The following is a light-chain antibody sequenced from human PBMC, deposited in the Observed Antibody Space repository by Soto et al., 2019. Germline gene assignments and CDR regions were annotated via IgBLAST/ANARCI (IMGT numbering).Light chain of an antibody. CDR2: WAS. J-gene: IGKJ4*01. CDR1: QSVLYTSNNKNY. V-gene: IGKV4-1*01. Sequence: DIVMTQSPNSLAVSLGERATLNCKSSQSVLYTSNNKNYLAWYQQKPRQPPKLLIYWASTRASGVPDRFSGSGSWTDFTLTISSLQAEDVAVYYCQQYYSAPRTFGGGTKVESK. CDR3: QQYYSAPRT.